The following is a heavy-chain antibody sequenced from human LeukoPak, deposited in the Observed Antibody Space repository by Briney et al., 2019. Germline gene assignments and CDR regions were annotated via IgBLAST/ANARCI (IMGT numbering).Heavy chain of an antibody. CDR2: IKQEGSEK. CDR3: ARVLGVDTAMGGGDY. D-gene: IGHD5-18*01. CDR1: GFTFSSYW. J-gene: IGHJ4*02. Sequence: GGSLRLSCAAPGFTFSSYWMSCVRQAPGKGLEWVANIKQEGSEKYYVDSVKGRFTISRDNAKNSLYLQMNSLRAEDTAVYYCARVLGVDTAMGGGDYWGQGTLVTVSS. V-gene: IGHV3-7*01.